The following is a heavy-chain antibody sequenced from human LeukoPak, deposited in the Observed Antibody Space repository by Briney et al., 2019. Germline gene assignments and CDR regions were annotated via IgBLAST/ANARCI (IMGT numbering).Heavy chain of an antibody. CDR3: AAALSEQWPPSSDY. Sequence: GASVKVSCKASGFTFTSSAMQWVRQARGQRLEWIGWIVVGSGNTNYAQKFQERVTITRDMSTSTAHMELSSLRSEDTAVYYCAAALSEQWPPSSDYWGQGTLVTVSS. J-gene: IGHJ4*02. CDR1: GFTFTSSA. V-gene: IGHV1-58*02. CDR2: IVVGSGNT. D-gene: IGHD6-19*01.